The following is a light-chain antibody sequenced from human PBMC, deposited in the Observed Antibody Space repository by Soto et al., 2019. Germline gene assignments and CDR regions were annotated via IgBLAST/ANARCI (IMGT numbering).Light chain of an antibody. CDR1: LDISSR. CDR3: HQTAANSWT. V-gene: IGKV1-12*01. Sequence: DIQMTQSPSSVSASVGDRVTITCRASLDISSRVAWYQQKPGKAPKLLISAASSLQSGVPRRFSGSGSGTDFTLIISSLQPEDFATYYSHQTAANSWTFAQGTKVEIK. J-gene: IGKJ1*01. CDR2: AAS.